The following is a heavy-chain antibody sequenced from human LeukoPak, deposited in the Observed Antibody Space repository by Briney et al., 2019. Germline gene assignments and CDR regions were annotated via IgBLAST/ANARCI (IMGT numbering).Heavy chain of an antibody. Sequence: AETLSLICTVSGGSISRYYWSWIRQPPRKVLEWIGYIYYSGSINYNPSLKSRVTISVDTSKNQFSLKVSSVTAADTAVYYCARGNWYLDYWGQGTLVTVSS. D-gene: IGHD1-1*01. CDR2: IYYSGSI. CDR1: GGSISRYY. CDR3: ARGNWYLDY. J-gene: IGHJ4*02. V-gene: IGHV4-59*01.